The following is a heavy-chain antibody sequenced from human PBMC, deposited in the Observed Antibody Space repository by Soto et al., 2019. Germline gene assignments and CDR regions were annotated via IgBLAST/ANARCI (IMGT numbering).Heavy chain of an antibody. V-gene: IGHV6-1*01. CDR3: AKGVRYYYGMDV. CDR1: GDSVSSNSAA. D-gene: IGHD2-8*01. Sequence: SQTLSLTCAISGDSVSSNSAAWNWIRQSPSRGLEWLGRTYYRSKWYNDYAVSVKSRITINPDTSKKQFSLQLNSVTPEDTVVYYCAKGVRYYYGMDVWGQGTTVTVSS. CDR2: TYYRSKWYN. J-gene: IGHJ6*02.